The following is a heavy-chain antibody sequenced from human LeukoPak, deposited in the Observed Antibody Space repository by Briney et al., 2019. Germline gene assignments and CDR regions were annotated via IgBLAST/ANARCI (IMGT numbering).Heavy chain of an antibody. J-gene: IGHJ4*02. D-gene: IGHD1-26*01. CDR2: IEQDGSEK. Sequence: PGGSLRLSCTASGFTFGSYCMNWVRQAPGKGLEWVANIEQDGSEKYYVDSVKGRFIISRDNAKNSLYLQMNSLRAEDTAVYYCAREQVWREGFDYWGQGILVTVFS. V-gene: IGHV3-7*01. CDR3: AREQVWREGFDY. CDR1: GFTFGSYC.